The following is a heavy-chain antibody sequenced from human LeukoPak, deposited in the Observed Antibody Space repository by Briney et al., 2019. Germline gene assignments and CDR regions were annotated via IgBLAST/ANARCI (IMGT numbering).Heavy chain of an antibody. CDR2: MNPNSGNT. D-gene: IGHD2-2*01. CDR1: GYTFTSYD. V-gene: IGHV1-8*01. J-gene: IGHJ5*02. CDR3: ARGGCSSTSCYSWFDP. Sequence: ASVKVSCKASGYTFTSYDINWVRQATGQGLEWMGWMNPNSGNTGYAQKFQGRVTMTRNTSISTAYMELSRLRSDDTAVYYCARGGCSSTSCYSWFDPWGQGTLVTVSS.